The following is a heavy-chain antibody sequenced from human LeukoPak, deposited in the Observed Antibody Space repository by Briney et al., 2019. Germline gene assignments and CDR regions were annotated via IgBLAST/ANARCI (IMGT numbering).Heavy chain of an antibody. Sequence: SGGSLRLSCAASGFTISNYDMHWVRQAPGKGLEWVAVISYDGSNKYYADSVKGRFTISRDNSKNTVYLQMNSLRAEDTAVYYCAKDREGTTFDNWGQGTLVTVSS. D-gene: IGHD1-7*01. CDR2: ISYDGSNK. CDR1: GFTISNYD. V-gene: IGHV3-30*18. CDR3: AKDREGTTFDN. J-gene: IGHJ4*02.